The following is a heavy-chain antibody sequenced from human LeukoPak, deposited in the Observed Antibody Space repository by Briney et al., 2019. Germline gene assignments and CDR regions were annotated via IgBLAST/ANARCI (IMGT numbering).Heavy chain of an antibody. CDR2: IKQDASAK. V-gene: IGHV3-7*03. J-gene: IGHJ4*02. Sequence: GGSLRLSCVASGFNFNMFWMSWVRQAPGKGLEWVTNIKQDASAKFYVGSVRGRFDISRDNARKSVFLQMNSLRAEDTAVYYCAKNGASKLTLDYWGQGTLVTVSS. CDR3: AKNGASKLTLDY. D-gene: IGHD2-15*01. CDR1: GFNFNMFW.